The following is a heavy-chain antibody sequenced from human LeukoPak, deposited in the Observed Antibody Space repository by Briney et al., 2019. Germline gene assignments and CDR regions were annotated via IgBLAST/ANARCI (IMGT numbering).Heavy chain of an antibody. D-gene: IGHD3-22*01. J-gene: IGHJ3*02. CDR2: ISSSGSNI. CDR1: GFTFSDYY. V-gene: IGHV3-11*01. Sequence: GGSLRLSCAASGFTFSDYYMSWIRQAPGKGLECVSYISSSGSNIYYADSVKGRFTISRDNAKNSLYLQMSSLRAEDTAVYYCARDRWVVVMGQGAFDIWGRGTMVTVSS. CDR3: ARDRWVVVMGQGAFDI.